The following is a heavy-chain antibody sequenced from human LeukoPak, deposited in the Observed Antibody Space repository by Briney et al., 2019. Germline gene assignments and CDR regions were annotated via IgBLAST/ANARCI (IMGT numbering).Heavy chain of an antibody. D-gene: IGHD2-21*02. CDR2: IKQDGSEK. V-gene: IGHV3-7*03. Sequence: PGGSLRLSCAASGFTFSSYWMSWVRQAPGKGLEWVANIKQDGSEKYYVDSVKGRLTISRDNAKNSLYLQMNSLRAEDTAVYYCARDRGVTASCFDYWGQGTLVTVSS. CDR3: ARDRGVTASCFDY. CDR1: GFTFSSYW. J-gene: IGHJ4*02.